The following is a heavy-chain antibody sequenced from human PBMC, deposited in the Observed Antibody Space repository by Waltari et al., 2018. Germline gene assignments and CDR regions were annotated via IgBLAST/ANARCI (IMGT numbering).Heavy chain of an antibody. CDR1: GFTFDVFA. V-gene: IGHV3-43D*04. CDR3: VKEAAGYDSLIANGLDV. Sequence: EVQLEESGGGVVQPGGSLRLSCAASGFTFDVFAVHWVRQAPGKGLEWVSLITWDARSTYYADSVKGRFAISRDNGKDFLYLQMNSLRPDDTALYYCVKEAAGYDSLIANGLDVWGQGTTVTVSS. D-gene: IGHD3-9*01. J-gene: IGHJ6*02. CDR2: ITWDARST.